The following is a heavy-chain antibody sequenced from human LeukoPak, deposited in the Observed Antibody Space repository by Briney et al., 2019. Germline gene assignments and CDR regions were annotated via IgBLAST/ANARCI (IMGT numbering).Heavy chain of an antibody. J-gene: IGHJ6*03. CDR2: IYTSGST. D-gene: IGHD3-22*01. CDR1: GGSISSYY. CDR3: ARDDYYDSSGYYDYYYMDV. Sequence: SSESLSPTCTVSGGSISSYYWSWIRQPAGKGLEWIGRIYTSGSTNYNPSLKSRVTMSVDTSKNQFSLKLSSVTAADTAVYYCARDDYYDSSGYYDYYYMDVWGKGTTVTVSS. V-gene: IGHV4-4*07.